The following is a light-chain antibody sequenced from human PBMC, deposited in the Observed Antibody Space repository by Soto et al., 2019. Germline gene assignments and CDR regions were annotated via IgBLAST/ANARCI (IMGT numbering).Light chain of an antibody. CDR3: QRYGSSPLIT. J-gene: IGKJ5*01. CDR1: QSVSSY. V-gene: IGKV3-20*01. Sequence: EIVLTQAPATLSLSPGERAPLSCRASQSVSSYLAWYQQKPGQAPRLLIYDASNRATGIPARFSGSGSGTDFTLTISRLEPEDFAVYFCQRYGSSPLITFGQGTRLEIK. CDR2: DAS.